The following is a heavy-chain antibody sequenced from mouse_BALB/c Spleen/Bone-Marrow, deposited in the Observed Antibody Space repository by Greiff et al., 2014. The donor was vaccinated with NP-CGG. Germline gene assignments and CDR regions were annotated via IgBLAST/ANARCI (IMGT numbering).Heavy chain of an antibody. CDR1: GFTFSSFD. J-gene: IGHJ2*01. CDR3: ARSGSSSGYFDY. CDR2: ISSGSSTI. Sequence: EVNLVESGGGLVQPGGSRKLSCAASGFTFSSFDMHWVRQAPEKGLEWVAYISSGSSTIYYADTVMGRFTISRDNPKNTLFLQMTSLRSEDTAMYYCARSGSSSGYFDYWGQGTTLTVSS. V-gene: IGHV5-17*02. D-gene: IGHD1-1*01.